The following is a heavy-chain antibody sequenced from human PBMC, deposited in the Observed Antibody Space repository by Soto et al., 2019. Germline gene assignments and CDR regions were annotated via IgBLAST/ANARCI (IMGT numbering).Heavy chain of an antibody. V-gene: IGHV1-69*13. CDR1: GGTFSSYA. CDR2: IIPIFGTA. Sequence: SVKVSCKASGGTFSSYAISWVRQAPGQGLEWMGGIIPIFGTANYAQKFQGRVTITADESTSTAYMELSGLRSEDTAVYYCARGAVVVTAYNWFDPWGQGTLVTVSS. D-gene: IGHD2-21*02. J-gene: IGHJ5*02. CDR3: ARGAVVVTAYNWFDP.